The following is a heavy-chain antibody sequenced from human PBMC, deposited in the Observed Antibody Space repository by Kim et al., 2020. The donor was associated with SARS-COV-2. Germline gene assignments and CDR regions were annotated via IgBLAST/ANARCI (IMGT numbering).Heavy chain of an antibody. V-gene: IGHV4-61*01. CDR2: IYYSGST. CDR1: GGSVSSGSYY. D-gene: IGHD3-10*01. CDR3: ARDHSFRLNGSGSYARGYYYYGMDV. Sequence: SETLSLTCTVSGGSVSSGSYYWSWIRQPPGKGLEWIGYIYYSGSTNYNPSLKSRVTISVDTSKNQFSLKLSSVTAADTAVYYCARDHSFRLNGSGSYARGYYYYGMDVWGQGTTVTVSS. J-gene: IGHJ6*02.